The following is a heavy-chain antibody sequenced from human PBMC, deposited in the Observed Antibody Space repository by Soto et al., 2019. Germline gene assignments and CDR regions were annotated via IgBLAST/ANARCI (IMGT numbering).Heavy chain of an antibody. CDR3: ARKTYYYDSSGYYSQGAFDI. V-gene: IGHV5-51*01. D-gene: IGHD3-22*01. CDR2: IYPGDSDT. CDR1: GYSFTSYW. Sequence: GESLKISCKGSGYSFTSYWIGWVRQMPGKGLEWMGIIYPGDSDTRYSPSFQGQVTISADKSISTAYLQWSSLKASDTAMYYCARKTYYYDSSGYYSQGAFDIWGQGTMVTVS. J-gene: IGHJ3*02.